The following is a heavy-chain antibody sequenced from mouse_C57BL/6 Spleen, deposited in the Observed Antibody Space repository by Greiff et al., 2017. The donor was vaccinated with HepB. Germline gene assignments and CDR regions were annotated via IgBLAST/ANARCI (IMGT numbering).Heavy chain of an antibody. V-gene: IGHV14-2*01. CDR1: GFNIKDYY. D-gene: IGHD1-1*01. J-gene: IGHJ2*01. CDR3: ASSLYGSSVFDY. Sequence: EVQLQQSGAELVKPGASVKLSCTASGFNIKDYYMNWVKQRTEQGLEWIGRIVPEDGDTKYATKFQGKATITADTSSNTAYMQLSSLTSEDTAVYYCASSLYGSSVFDYWGQGTTLTVSS. CDR2: IVPEDGDT.